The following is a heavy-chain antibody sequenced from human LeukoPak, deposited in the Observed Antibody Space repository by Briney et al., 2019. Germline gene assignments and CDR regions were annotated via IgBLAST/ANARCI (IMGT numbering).Heavy chain of an antibody. D-gene: IGHD6-6*01. V-gene: IGHV1-2*02. CDR3: ALGATSTADDTLRLDV. Sequence: GASVKVSCKASGYTFTGYYMHWVRQAPGQGLEWMGWINPNSGGTNYAQKFQGRVTMTRDTSISTAYMELSRLRSDDTAVYYCALGATSTADDTLRLDVWGQGTTVTVSS. CDR1: GYTFTGYY. CDR2: INPNSGGT. J-gene: IGHJ6*02.